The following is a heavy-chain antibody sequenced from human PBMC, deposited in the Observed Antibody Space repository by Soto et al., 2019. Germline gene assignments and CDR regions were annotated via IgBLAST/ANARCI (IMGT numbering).Heavy chain of an antibody. CDR2: ISANNGNT. CDR1: GYSFAIYG. Sequence: ASVKVSCNASGYSFAIYGISWVRQAPGQGPEWMGWISANNGNTKYAQKHQGRVTMTTDTSTSTVYMEVWSLRSDDTAVYYCARDLKEGTSYYHGMDVWGQGTTVTVSS. V-gene: IGHV1-18*01. CDR3: ARDLKEGTSYYHGMDV. D-gene: IGHD3-9*01. J-gene: IGHJ6*02.